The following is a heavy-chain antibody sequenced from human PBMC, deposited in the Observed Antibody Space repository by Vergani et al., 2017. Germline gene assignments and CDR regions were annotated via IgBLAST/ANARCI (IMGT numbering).Heavy chain of an antibody. J-gene: IGHJ5*02. CDR1: GFTFSSYA. D-gene: IGHD6-13*01. CDR2: IIGSGGRT. V-gene: IGHV3-23*01. Sequence: EVQLLESGGGLVQPGGSLRLSCAASGFTFSSYAMSWVRQAPGKGLEWVSAIIGSGGRTYYADSVKGRFTISRDNSKKTLYLQMNSLRAEDTAVYYCANRPGAAAGCRWFDPWGQGTLVTVSS. CDR3: ANRPGAAAGCRWFDP.